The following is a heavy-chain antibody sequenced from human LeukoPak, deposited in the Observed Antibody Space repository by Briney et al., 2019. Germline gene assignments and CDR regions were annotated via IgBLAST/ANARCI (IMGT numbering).Heavy chain of an antibody. CDR1: GYSFTNYW. CDR3: ARPLDAVAGTSSDY. CDR2: IYPGDSDT. V-gene: IGHV5-51*01. J-gene: IGHJ4*02. Sequence: GESLKIYCKGSGYSFTNYWIGWVRQMPGKGLEWMGIIYPGDSDTRYSPSFQGQVTISVDKSISTAYLHWSSLKASDTAMYYCARPLDAVAGTSSDYWGQGTLLTVSS. D-gene: IGHD6-19*01.